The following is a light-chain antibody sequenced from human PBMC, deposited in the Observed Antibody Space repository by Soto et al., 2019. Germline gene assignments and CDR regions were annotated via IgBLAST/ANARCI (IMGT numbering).Light chain of an antibody. CDR2: AAS. CDR1: QGISSY. CDR3: QQYYSYTQT. J-gene: IGKJ1*01. V-gene: IGKV1-8*01. Sequence: AIRMTQSPSSLSASTGDRVTITCRASQGISSYLAWYQQKPGKAPKLLIYAASTLQSGVPSRFSGSGSGTDFTLTISCLQSEDFATYYCQQYYSYTQTFGQETKVDIK.